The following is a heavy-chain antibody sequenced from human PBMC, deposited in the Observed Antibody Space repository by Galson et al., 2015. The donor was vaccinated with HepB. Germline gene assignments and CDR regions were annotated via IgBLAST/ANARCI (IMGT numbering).Heavy chain of an antibody. CDR2: ISYDGSNK. V-gene: IGHV3-30*03. CDR3: ARDFCGGDCFDY. CDR1: GFTFDDYG. J-gene: IGHJ4*02. Sequence: SLRLSCAASGFTFDDYGMSWVRQAPGKGLEWVAVISYDGSNKYYADSVKGRFTISRDNSKNTLYLQMNSLRAEDTAVYYCARDFCGGDCFDYWGQGTLVTVSS. D-gene: IGHD2-21*01.